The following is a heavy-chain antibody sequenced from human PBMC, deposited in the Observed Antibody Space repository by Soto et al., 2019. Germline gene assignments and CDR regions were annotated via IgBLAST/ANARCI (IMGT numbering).Heavy chain of an antibody. D-gene: IGHD6-13*01. Sequence: ASVKVSCKASGYTFTSYYMHWVRQSHGQGLEWMGIINPSSGSTSYTQKFQGRVTMTRDTSTSTVYMELSSLRSEDTAVYYCARDQGLLAAGGTSFYYNGMDVWGQGTTVTVSS. V-gene: IGHV1-46*01. J-gene: IGHJ6*02. CDR3: ARDQGLLAAGGTSFYYNGMDV. CDR1: GYTFTSYY. CDR2: INPSSGST.